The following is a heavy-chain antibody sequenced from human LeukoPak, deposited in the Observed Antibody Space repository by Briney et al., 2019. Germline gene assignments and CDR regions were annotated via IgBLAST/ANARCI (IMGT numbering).Heavy chain of an antibody. D-gene: IGHD3-22*01. CDR1: GGSISSYY. CDR3: AREYYYDSSGYYPGAFDI. Sequence: PSETLSLTRTVSGGSISSYYWSWIRQPPGKGLEWIGYIYYSGSTNYNPSLKSRVTISVDTSKNQFSLKLSSVTAADTAVYYCAREYYYDSSGYYPGAFDIWGQGTMVTVSS. J-gene: IGHJ3*02. V-gene: IGHV4-59*01. CDR2: IYYSGST.